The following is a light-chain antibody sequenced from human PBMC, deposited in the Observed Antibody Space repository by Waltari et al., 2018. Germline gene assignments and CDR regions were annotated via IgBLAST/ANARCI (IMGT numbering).Light chain of an antibody. V-gene: IGLV2-11*01. CDR2: DVS. CDR1: SSDVGSYKY. Sequence: QSALTQPRSVSGSPGQSVTISCTGTSSDVGSYKYVSWYQPPPGKALKLMVYDVSKRPSGGPVRFSGSKYGNPASLTISGLQAEDEADYYCCSYAGNYTWVFGGGTKLTVL. J-gene: IGLJ3*02. CDR3: CSYAGNYTWV.